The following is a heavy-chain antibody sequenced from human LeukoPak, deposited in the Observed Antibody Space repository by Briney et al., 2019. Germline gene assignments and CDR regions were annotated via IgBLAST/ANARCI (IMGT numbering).Heavy chain of an antibody. CDR3: ARGARLQPIDY. D-gene: IGHD5-24*01. J-gene: IGHJ4*02. CDR1: RGTFSSYA. CDR2: IIPIFGTA. V-gene: IGHV1-69*13. Sequence: SVKVSYKASRGTFSSYAISWVRQAPGQGLEWMGGIIPIFGTANYAQKFQGRVTITADESTSTAYMELSSLRSEDTAVYYCARGARLQPIDYWGQGTLVNVSS.